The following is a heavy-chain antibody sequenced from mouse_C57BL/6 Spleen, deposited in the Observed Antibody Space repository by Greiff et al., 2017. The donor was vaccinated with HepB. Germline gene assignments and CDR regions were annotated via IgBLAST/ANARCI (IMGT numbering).Heavy chain of an antibody. Sequence: VQLQQSGAELVRPGASVTLSCKASGYTFTDYEMHWVKQTPVHGLEWIGAIDPETGGTAYNQKFKGKAILTADKSSSTAYRELRSLSSEEAAVYYCTRADYDVVGYWGQGTTLTVSS. CDR3: TRADYDVVGY. CDR2: IDPETGGT. J-gene: IGHJ2*01. V-gene: IGHV1-15*01. CDR1: GYTFTDYE. D-gene: IGHD2-4*01.